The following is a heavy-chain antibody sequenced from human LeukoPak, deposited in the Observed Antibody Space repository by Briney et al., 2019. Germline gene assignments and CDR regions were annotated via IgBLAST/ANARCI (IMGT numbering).Heavy chain of an antibody. CDR1: GGSISSSSYY. CDR3: ASGHERITMIVVVIFDAFDI. D-gene: IGHD3-22*01. CDR2: IYYSGST. V-gene: IGHV4-39*01. J-gene: IGHJ3*02. Sequence: PSETLSLTCTVSGGSISSSSYYWGWIRQPPGKGLEWIGSIYYSGSTYYNPSLKSRVTISVDTSKNQFSLKLSSVTAADTAVYYCASGHERITMIVVVIFDAFDIWGQGTMVTVSS.